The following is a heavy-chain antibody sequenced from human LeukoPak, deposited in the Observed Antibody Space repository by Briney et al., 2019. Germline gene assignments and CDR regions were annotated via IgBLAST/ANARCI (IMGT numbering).Heavy chain of an antibody. V-gene: IGHV5-51*01. D-gene: IGHD3-22*01. Sequence: GESLKISCKGSGYSFTSYWIGWVRQVPGKGLEWMGILYPGDSDTRYSPSFQGQVTISADKSISTAYLQWSSLKASDTAMYYCARAHFYDSSGYYHGDYWGQGTLVTVSS. J-gene: IGHJ4*01. CDR3: ARAHFYDSSGYYHGDY. CDR2: LYPGDSDT. CDR1: GYSFTSYW.